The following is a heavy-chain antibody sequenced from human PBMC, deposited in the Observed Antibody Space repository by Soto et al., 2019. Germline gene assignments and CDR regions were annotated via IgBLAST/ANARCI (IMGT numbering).Heavy chain of an antibody. CDR3: SLLVITIFGVVIESYYMDV. Sequence: SKTLSLTCTVSGSSISISSYYWALIRTTPGKRIKRSGRIYYSGSTYYNPSLKRRVTISVDTSKNQFSLMLSSVTAVDTAVYFFSLLVITIFGVVIESYYMDVWGKGTTVTVSS. J-gene: IGHJ6*03. CDR1: GSSISISSYY. D-gene: IGHD3-3*01. V-gene: IGHV4-39*01. CDR2: IYYSGST.